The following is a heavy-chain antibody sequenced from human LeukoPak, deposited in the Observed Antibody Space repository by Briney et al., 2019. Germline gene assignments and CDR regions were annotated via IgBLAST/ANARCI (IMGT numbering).Heavy chain of an antibody. Sequence: GGSLRLSCAASGFTFSSYAMSWVRQAPGKGLEWVSAISGSGGSTYYADSVKGRFTISRDNSKNTLYLQMNSLRAEDTAVYYCAKVVSGYSYGSIQHWGQGTLVTVSS. CDR3: AKVVSGYSYGSIQH. CDR1: GFTFSSYA. CDR2: ISGSGGST. V-gene: IGHV3-23*01. J-gene: IGHJ1*01. D-gene: IGHD5-18*01.